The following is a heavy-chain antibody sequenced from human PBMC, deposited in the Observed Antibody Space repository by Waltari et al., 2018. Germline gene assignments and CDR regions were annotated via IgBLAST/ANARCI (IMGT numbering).Heavy chain of an antibody. D-gene: IGHD3-16*02. V-gene: IGHV1-24*01. CDR2: FDPEDGET. J-gene: IGHJ4*02. CDR1: GYPLTELS. Sequence: QVQLVQSGAEVKKPGASVKVSCKVSGYPLTELSMHWVRQAPGKGLEWMGGFDPEDGETIYAQKFQGRVTMTEDTSTDTAYMELSSLRSEDTAVYYCATDLTRVNLTSILPLGDYWGQGTLVTVSS. CDR3: ATDLTRVNLTSILPLGDY.